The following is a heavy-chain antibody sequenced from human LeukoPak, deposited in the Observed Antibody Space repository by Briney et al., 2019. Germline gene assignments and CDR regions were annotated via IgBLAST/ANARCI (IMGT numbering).Heavy chain of an antibody. J-gene: IGHJ2*01. CDR3: ARDPITKYFDL. CDR1: GFTFSSYS. Sequence: GGSLRLSCAASGFTFSSYSMNWVRQAPGKGLEWVSSISSSSSYIYYADSVKGRFTISRDNAENSLYLQMNSLRAEDTAVYYCARDPITKYFDLWGRGTLVTVSS. V-gene: IGHV3-21*01. D-gene: IGHD3-10*01. CDR2: ISSSSSYI.